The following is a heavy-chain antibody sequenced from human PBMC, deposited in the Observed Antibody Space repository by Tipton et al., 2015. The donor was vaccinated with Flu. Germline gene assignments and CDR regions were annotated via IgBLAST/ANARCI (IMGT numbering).Heavy chain of an antibody. V-gene: IGHV4-39*01. D-gene: IGHD6-13*01. Sequence: TLSLTCTVSGDSIGSGTYYWGWIRQPPGKGLEWIGTIYYSGTTYYNPSLKSRVTISLDTSQSQFSLKLSSVTAADTAVYYCARLTGYTPTWYAYYFDYWGLGTLVTVSS. CDR3: ARLTGYTPTWYAYYFDY. CDR1: GDSIGSGTYY. J-gene: IGHJ4*02. CDR2: IYYSGTT.